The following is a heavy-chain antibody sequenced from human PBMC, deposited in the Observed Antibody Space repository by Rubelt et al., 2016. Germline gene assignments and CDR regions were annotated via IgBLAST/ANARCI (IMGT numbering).Heavy chain of an antibody. Sequence: VQPGGSLRLSCAASGFTFSNYAMSWVRQAPGKGLEWVAAISYSGGDTYYADSVKGRFTISRDNAKNSLSLQMNSLRAEDSALYYCARGLGSSFIIAGGAQYWGQGTLVTVSS. J-gene: IGHJ4*02. CDR3: ARGLGSSFIIAGGAQY. D-gene: IGHD2-21*01. V-gene: IGHV3-23*01. CDR1: GFTFSNYA. CDR2: ISYSGGDT.